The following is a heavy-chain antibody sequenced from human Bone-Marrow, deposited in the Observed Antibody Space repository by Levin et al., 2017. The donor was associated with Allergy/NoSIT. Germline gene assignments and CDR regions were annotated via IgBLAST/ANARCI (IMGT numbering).Heavy chain of an antibody. CDR3: ARVTRIGYYFDY. D-gene: IGHD5-18*01. J-gene: IGHJ4*02. CDR2: IYYSGST. V-gene: IGHV4-39*01. CDR1: GGSISSSSYY. Sequence: GSLRLSCTVSGGSISSSSYYWGWIRQPPGKGLEWIGSIYYSGSTYYNPSLKSRVTISVDTSKNQFSLKLSSVTAADTAVYYCARVTRIGYYFDYWGQGTLVTVSS.